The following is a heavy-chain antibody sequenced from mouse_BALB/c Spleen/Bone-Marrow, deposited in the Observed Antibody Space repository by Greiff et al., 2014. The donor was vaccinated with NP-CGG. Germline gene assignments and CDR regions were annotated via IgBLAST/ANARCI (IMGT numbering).Heavy chain of an antibody. V-gene: IGHV2-3*01. CDR3: AKANRYGYAMDY. J-gene: IGHJ4*01. CDR1: GFSLSSYG. D-gene: IGHD1-1*01. CDR2: IWAYGST. Sequence: VQLQQSGPGLVAPSQSLSITCTVSGFSLSSYGVSWVRQPPGKGLGWLGVIWAYGSTNYHSALISRLSISKDNSKSQVVLKLNSLQTDDTATFYCAKANRYGYAMDYWGQGTSVTVSS.